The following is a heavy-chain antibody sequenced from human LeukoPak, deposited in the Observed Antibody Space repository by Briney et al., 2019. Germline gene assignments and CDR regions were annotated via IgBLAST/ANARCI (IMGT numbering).Heavy chain of an antibody. CDR3: ARDAGPILHPFDY. V-gene: IGHV1-18*01. Sequence: ASVKVSCKASGYTFPSYGINWVRQAPGQGPEWMGRISPHNGNTNYAQKLQGRLTVTTDTSTRTVYIELRSLRSDDTAVYYCARDAGPILHPFDYWGQGTLVTVSS. CDR2: ISPHNGNT. CDR1: GYTFPSYG. J-gene: IGHJ4*02.